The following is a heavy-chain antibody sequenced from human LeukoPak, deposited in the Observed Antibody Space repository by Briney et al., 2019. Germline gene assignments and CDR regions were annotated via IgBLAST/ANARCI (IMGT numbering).Heavy chain of an antibody. CDR1: GFTFSSYG. Sequence: TGGSLRLSCAASGFTFSSYGMHWVRQAPGKGLEWVAVIWYDGSNKYYADSVKGRFTISRDNSKNTLYLQMNSLRAEDTAVYYCARGSERWYGVEFDCWGQGTLVTVSS. CDR3: ARGSERWYGVEFDC. V-gene: IGHV3-33*01. CDR2: IWYDGSNK. J-gene: IGHJ4*02. D-gene: IGHD3-10*01.